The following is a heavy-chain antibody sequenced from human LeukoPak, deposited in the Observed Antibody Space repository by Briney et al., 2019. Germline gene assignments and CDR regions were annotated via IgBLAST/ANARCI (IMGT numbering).Heavy chain of an antibody. CDR3: AKDNPPGYYYDSSGYYYYGMNV. Sequence: GGSLRLSCAASGFTFSDHYMDWVRQAPGKGLEWVSAISGSGGSTYYADSVKGRFTISRDNSKNTLYLQMNSLRAEDTAVYYCAKDNPPGYYYDSSGYYYYGMNVWGQGTTVTVSS. CDR1: GFTFSDHY. CDR2: ISGSGGST. D-gene: IGHD3-22*01. V-gene: IGHV3-23*01. J-gene: IGHJ6*02.